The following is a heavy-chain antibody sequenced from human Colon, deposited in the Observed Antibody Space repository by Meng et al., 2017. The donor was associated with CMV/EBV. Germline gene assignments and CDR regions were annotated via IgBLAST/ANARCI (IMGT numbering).Heavy chain of an antibody. CDR2: IIPIFGTA. CDR3: ARVDASYYAPFGVYWFEP. Sequence: SVKVSCKASGGTFSSYAISWVRQAPGQGLEWMGGIIPIFGTANYAQKFQGRVTITTDESTSTAYMELSSLRSEDTAVYYCARVDASYYAPFGVYWFEPWGQGTLVTVSS. J-gene: IGHJ5*02. V-gene: IGHV1-69*05. CDR1: GGTFSSYA. D-gene: IGHD3-16*01.